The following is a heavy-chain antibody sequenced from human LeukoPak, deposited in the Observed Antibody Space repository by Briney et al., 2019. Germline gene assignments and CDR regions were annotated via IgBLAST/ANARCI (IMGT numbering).Heavy chain of an antibody. CDR1: GFTFSSYG. CDR2: ISNDGSNK. Sequence: GGSLRLSCAASGFTFSSYGIHWVRQAPGKGLEWVAVISNDGSNKYYADSVNGRFTISRDNSKNTLSLQMNSLRAEDTAMYYCAKSPSGRSRISRFDYWGQGILVTVSS. D-gene: IGHD1-26*01. V-gene: IGHV3-30*18. CDR3: AKSPSGRSRISRFDY. J-gene: IGHJ4*02.